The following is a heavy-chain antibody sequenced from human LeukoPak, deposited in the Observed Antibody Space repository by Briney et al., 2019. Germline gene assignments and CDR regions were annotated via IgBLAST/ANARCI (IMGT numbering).Heavy chain of an antibody. Sequence: VKVSCKASGYTFTGYHMHWVRQAPGQGLEWVGRINPNSGDTNYAQKFQGRVTMTRDTSISTAYMELSSLRSEDTAVYYCARTTVTTLPDYWGQGTLVTVSS. CDR3: ARTTVTTLPDY. CDR2: INPNSGDT. CDR1: GYTFTGYH. J-gene: IGHJ4*02. V-gene: IGHV1-2*06. D-gene: IGHD4-17*01.